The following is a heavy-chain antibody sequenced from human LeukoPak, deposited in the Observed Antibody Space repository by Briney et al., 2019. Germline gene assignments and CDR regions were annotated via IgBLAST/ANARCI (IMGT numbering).Heavy chain of an antibody. J-gene: IGHJ5*02. CDR1: GGTFISYA. D-gene: IGHD5/OR15-5a*01. Sequence: GASVKVSCKASGGTFISYAISWVRQAPGQGLEWMGRIIPIIGIANYAQKSQGRVTITADKSTSTAYMELSSLRSEDTAVYYCARSVVDPWGQGTLVTVSS. CDR2: IIPIIGIA. V-gene: IGHV1-69*04. CDR3: ARSVVDP.